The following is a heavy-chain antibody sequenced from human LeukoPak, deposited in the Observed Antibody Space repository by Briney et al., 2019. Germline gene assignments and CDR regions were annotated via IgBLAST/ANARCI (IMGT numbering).Heavy chain of an antibody. CDR1: GFTLSSYA. CDR3: AKAPVTTCRGAFCYPFDY. D-gene: IGHD2-15*01. J-gene: IGHJ4*02. CDR2: ISDTGNT. V-gene: IGHV3-23*01. Sequence: GSLRLSYAASGFTLSSYAMSWVRQAPGKGLEWVSAISDTGNTYHADSVKGRFTISRDSSKNTLFLQMNRLRPEDAAVYYCAKAPVTTCRGAFCYPFDYWGLGTLVTVSS.